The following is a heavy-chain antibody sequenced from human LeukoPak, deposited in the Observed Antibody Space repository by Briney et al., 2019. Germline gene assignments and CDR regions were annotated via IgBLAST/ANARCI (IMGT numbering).Heavy chain of an antibody. D-gene: IGHD3-16*01. CDR2: IYSRGDT. CDR1: EFIVSINY. CDR3: AKPRGARLGEYPPFDY. J-gene: IGHJ4*02. Sequence: GGSLRLSCAASEFIVSINYMTWVRQAPGKGLEWVSLIYSRGDTKYADSVKGRFTISRDNSKNTLYLQMNSLRAEDTAVYYCAKPRGARLGEYPPFDYWGQGTLVTVSS. V-gene: IGHV3-66*03.